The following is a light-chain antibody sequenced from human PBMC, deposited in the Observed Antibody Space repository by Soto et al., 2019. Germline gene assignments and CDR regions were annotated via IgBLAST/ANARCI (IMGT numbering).Light chain of an antibody. J-gene: IGLJ3*02. V-gene: IGLV7-43*01. CDR3: LLYFGGAQLV. CDR1: TGAVTTGNY. CDR2: TTD. Sequence: QAVVTQEPSLTVSPGGTVTLACASSTGAVTTGNYASWFQQKPGQAPRTLIYTTDNRHSWTPARFSGSLLGGKAALTLSSVQPEDEADYYCLLYFGGAQLVFGGGTKVTVL.